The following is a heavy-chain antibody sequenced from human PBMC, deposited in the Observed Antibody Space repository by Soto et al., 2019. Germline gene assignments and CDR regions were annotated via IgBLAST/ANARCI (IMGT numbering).Heavy chain of an antibody. Sequence: SETLSLTCTVSGGSISSGGYYWSWIRQHPGKGLEWIGYIYYSGSTYYNPSLKSRVTISVDTSKNQFSLKLSSVTAADTAVYYCARALGGGWYLVGEALNWFDPWGQGTLVTVSS. CDR2: IYYSGST. D-gene: IGHD6-19*01. V-gene: IGHV4-31*03. J-gene: IGHJ5*02. CDR3: ARALGGGWYLVGEALNWFDP. CDR1: GGSISSGGYY.